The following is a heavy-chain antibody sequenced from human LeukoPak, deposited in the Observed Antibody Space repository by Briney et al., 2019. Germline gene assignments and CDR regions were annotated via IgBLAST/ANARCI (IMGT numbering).Heavy chain of an antibody. CDR1: GFTFSNHW. CDR2: IDERGSNA. CDR3: IRDEALWRLDY. V-gene: IGHV3-74*03. D-gene: IGHD2-21*01. Sequence: AGGSLRLSCAASGFTFSNHWVHWVRQAPGKGLVWVSRIDERGSNAMYADSVKGRFSISRDNAKNTVNLQMNSLRAEDSGVYYCIRDEALWRLDYWGQGTLVTVSS. J-gene: IGHJ4*02.